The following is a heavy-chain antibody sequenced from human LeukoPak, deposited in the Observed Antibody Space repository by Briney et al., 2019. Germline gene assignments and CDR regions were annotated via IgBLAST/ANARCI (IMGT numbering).Heavy chain of an antibody. CDR2: ISGDETYT. CDR1: GFTFTSDF. CDR3: VREDNAFNI. J-gene: IGHJ3*02. V-gene: IGHV3-74*01. Sequence: RGSLRLSCVASGFTFTSDFMHWIRQAPGAGLMWVSQISGDETYTKYADSVKFRFTISKYNAKNSLYLQMNSLRAEDTAIYYCVREDNAFNIWGQGTLVTVSS.